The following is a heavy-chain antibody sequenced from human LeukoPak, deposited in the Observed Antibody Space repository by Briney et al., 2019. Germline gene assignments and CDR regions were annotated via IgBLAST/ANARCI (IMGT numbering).Heavy chain of an antibody. CDR2: ISYDGSNK. D-gene: IGHD3-10*01. CDR3: AKDSVWFGEFPAYYFDY. V-gene: IGHV3-30*04. Sequence: GGSLRLSCAASGFTFSSYAMHWVRQAPGKGLEWVAVISYDGSNKYYADSVKGRFTISRDNSKNTLYLQMNSLRAEDTAVYYCAKDSVWFGEFPAYYFDYWGQGTLVTVSS. CDR1: GFTFSSYA. J-gene: IGHJ4*02.